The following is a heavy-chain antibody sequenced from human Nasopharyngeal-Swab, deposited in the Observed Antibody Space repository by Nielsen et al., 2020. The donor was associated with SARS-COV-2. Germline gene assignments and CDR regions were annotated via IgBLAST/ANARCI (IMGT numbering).Heavy chain of an antibody. Sequence: GESLKISCAASGFTFSGYWMSWVRQAPGKGLEWVANIKEDGSEKYYVDSVKGRFTISRDNAKNSLYLQMNSLRAEDTAVYYCAKDSGAGFCDDGSCFPTNHWGQGTLVTVSS. CDR1: GFTFSGYW. CDR2: IKEDGSEK. CDR3: AKDSGAGFCDDGSCFPTNH. V-gene: IGHV3-7*03. D-gene: IGHD2-15*01. J-gene: IGHJ5*02.